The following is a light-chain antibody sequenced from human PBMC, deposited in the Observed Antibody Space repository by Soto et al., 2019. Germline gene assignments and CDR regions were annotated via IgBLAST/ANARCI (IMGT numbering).Light chain of an antibody. J-gene: IGKJ2*01. Sequence: EIVMTQSPATLSVSPGERATLSRRASQSVSSYLAWYQHKPGQAPRLLIYGASTRATGIPARFSGSGSGTEFTLTISSLQSEDFAVYYCQQYNNWPPKYTFGQGTKLEIK. CDR3: QQYNNWPPKYT. CDR1: QSVSSY. CDR2: GAS. V-gene: IGKV3-15*01.